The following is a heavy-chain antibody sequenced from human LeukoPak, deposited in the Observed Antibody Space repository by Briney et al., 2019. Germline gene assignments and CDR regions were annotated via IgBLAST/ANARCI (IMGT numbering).Heavy chain of an antibody. D-gene: IGHD2-2*01. J-gene: IGHJ4*02. CDR2: INPNSGGT. CDR1: GYTFTGYY. V-gene: IGHV1-2*02. Sequence: ASVKVSCKASGYTFTGYYMHWVRQAPGQGLEWMGWINPNSGGTNYAQKFQGRVTMTRDTSISTAYMELSRLRSDDTAVYYCARARNVASYSAAIVYWGQGTLVTVSS. CDR3: ARARNVASYSAAIVY.